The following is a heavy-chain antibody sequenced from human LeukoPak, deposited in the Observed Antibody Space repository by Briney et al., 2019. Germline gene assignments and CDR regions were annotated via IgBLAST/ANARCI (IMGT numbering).Heavy chain of an antibody. D-gene: IGHD3-22*01. CDR3: VSGFNFDY. CDR1: GFTFSTSW. J-gene: IGHJ4*02. Sequence: WSLRLSCAASGFTFSTSWMTWVRQAPGKGLEWVASIKQDGSKISYVDSVKGRFTISRDNAKNSLYLQMDSLRAEDTALYYCVSGFNFDYWGQGTLVTVSS. V-gene: IGHV3-7*03. CDR2: IKQDGSKI.